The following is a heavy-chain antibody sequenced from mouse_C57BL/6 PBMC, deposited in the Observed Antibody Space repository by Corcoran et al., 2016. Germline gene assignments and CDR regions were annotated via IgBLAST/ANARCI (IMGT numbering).Heavy chain of an antibody. CDR1: GYTFTDYN. CDR2: INPNNGGT. V-gene: IGHV1-18*01. D-gene: IGHD1-1*01. CDR3: ARWYYGSSSFAY. J-gene: IGHJ3*01. Sequence: EVQLQQSGPELVKPVASVKIPCKASGYTFTDYNMDWVKQSHGKSLEWIGDINPNNGGTIYNQKFKGKATLTVDKSSSTAYMELRSLTSEDTAVYYCARWYYGSSSFAYWGQGTLVTVSA.